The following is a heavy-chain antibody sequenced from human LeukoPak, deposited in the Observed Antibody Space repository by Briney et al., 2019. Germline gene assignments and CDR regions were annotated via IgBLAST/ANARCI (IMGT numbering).Heavy chain of an antibody. D-gene: IGHD3-10*01. CDR2: ISGYNGNT. J-gene: IGHJ5*02. Sequence: ASVKVSCKASGYTFTSYGISRERQAPGAGLELMGWISGYNGNTNYAQKVQGRVTMTTDTSTSTAYMERRSLRSDDTAVYYCARPNYPGGSGSYGGTNWFDPWGQGTLVTVSS. CDR3: ARPNYPGGSGSYGGTNWFDP. CDR1: GYTFTSYG. V-gene: IGHV1-18*01.